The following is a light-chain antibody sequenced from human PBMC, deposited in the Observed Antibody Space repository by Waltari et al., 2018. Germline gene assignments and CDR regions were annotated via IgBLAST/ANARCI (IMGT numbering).Light chain of an antibody. V-gene: IGLV3-25*03. J-gene: IGLJ2*01. CDR2: KDT. Sequence: SYELTQPPSVSVSPGQTARITCSGDALPNQYTSWYHQKSGQAPVLVIYKDTERPSGIPGRFSGSTSGTTVTLTVSGVQAEDEADYYCQSTNSNATFPKMIFGGGTKLTVL. CDR3: QSTNSNATFPKMI. CDR1: ALPNQY.